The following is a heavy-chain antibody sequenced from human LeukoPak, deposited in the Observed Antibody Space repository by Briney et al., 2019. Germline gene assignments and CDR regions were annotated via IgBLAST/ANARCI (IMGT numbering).Heavy chain of an antibody. CDR3: ARAYSNYDYYYYMDV. CDR2: INHSGST. J-gene: IGHJ6*03. V-gene: IGHV4-34*01. D-gene: IGHD4-11*01. CDR1: GGSFSGYY. Sequence: PSETLSLTCAVYGGSFSGYYWSWIRQPPGKGLEWIGEINHSGSTNYNPSLKSRVTISVDTSKNQFSLKLSSVTAADTAVYYCARAYSNYDYYYYMDVWGKGTTVTVSS.